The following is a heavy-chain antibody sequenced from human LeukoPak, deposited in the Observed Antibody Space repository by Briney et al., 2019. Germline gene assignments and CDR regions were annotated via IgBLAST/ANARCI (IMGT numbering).Heavy chain of an antibody. V-gene: IGHV4-59*12. CDR3: ARISRDGYNEGAFDI. D-gene: IGHD5-24*01. J-gene: IGHJ3*02. CDR1: GGSISSYY. CDR2: IYYSGST. Sequence: TSETLSLTCTVSGGSISSYYWSWIRQPPGKGLEWIGSIYYSGSTYYNPSLKSRVTISVDTSKNQFSLKLSSVTAADTAVYYCARISRDGYNEGAFDIWGQGTMVTVSS.